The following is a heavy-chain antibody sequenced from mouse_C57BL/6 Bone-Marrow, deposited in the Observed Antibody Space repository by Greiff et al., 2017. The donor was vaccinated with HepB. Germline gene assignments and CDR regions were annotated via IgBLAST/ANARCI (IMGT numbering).Heavy chain of an antibody. CDR3: ARGRDYYGSSYAMDY. CDR1: GYSITSGYY. J-gene: IGHJ4*01. V-gene: IGHV3-6*01. D-gene: IGHD1-1*01. Sequence: EVKLLESGPGLVKPSQSLSLTCSVTGYSITSGYYWNWIRQFPGNKLEWMGYISYDGSNNYNPSLKNRISITRDTSKNQFFLKLNSVTTEDTATYYCARGRDYYGSSYAMDYWGQGTSVTVSS. CDR2: ISYDGSN.